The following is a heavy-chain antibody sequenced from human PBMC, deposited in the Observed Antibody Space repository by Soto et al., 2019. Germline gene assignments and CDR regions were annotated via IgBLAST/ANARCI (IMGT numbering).Heavy chain of an antibody. CDR2: IIPTFGTA. D-gene: IGHD5-12*01. J-gene: IGHJ2*01. CDR1: GGTSSSYT. CDR3: ARGNHRWLQLWYFDL. V-gene: IGHV1-69*12. Sequence: QVQLVQSGAEVKKPGSPVTASCKASGGTSSSYTISWVRQPPGQGLEWMGGIIPTFGTANYAQKFKGRVTITADESTSTAYMELSSLRSEDTAVYYCARGNHRWLQLWYFDLWGRGTLVTVSS.